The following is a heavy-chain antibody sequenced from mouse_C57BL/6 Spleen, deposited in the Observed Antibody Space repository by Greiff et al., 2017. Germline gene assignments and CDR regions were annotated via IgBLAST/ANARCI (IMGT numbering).Heavy chain of an antibody. Sequence: QVQLQQSGAELVKPGASVKVYCKASGYTFTSYWMHWVKQRPGQGLEWIGRIHPSDSDTNYNQKFKGKATLTVDKSSSTAYMQLSSLTSEDSAVYYCARSNSNYAMDYWGQGTSVTVSS. D-gene: IGHD2-5*01. CDR3: ARSNSNYAMDY. CDR2: IHPSDSDT. J-gene: IGHJ4*01. CDR1: GYTFTSYW. V-gene: IGHV1-74*01.